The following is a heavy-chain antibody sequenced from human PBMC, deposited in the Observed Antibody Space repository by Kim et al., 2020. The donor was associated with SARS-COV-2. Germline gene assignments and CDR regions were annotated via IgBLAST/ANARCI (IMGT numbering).Heavy chain of an antibody. J-gene: IGHJ4*02. CDR1: GYMFSTHG. CDR3: ARGSAWPKIDY. CDR2: VNPNNGNK. Sequence: ASVKVSCKAFGYMFSTHGITWSRQAPGQGLEYMGWVNPNNGNKEYAHKFQGRVTMTTDTSTRTAYMHLWRLTCDDTAVYYCARGSAWPKIDYWGQGTLVTVSS. D-gene: IGHD6-25*01. V-gene: IGHV1-18*04.